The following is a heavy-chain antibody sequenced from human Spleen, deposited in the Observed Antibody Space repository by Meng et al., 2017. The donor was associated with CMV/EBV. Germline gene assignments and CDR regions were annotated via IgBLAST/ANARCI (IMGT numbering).Heavy chain of an antibody. Sequence: ASVKVSCKASGYTFTSYGISWVRQAPGQGLEWMGWISAYNGNTNYAQKFQGRVTMTRDTSISTAYMELSRLRSDDTAVYYCARAHYCSSTSCYEDYWGQGTLVTVSS. CDR2: ISAYNGNT. J-gene: IGHJ4*02. D-gene: IGHD2-2*01. CDR1: GYTFTSYG. V-gene: IGHV1-18*01. CDR3: ARAHYCSSTSCYEDY.